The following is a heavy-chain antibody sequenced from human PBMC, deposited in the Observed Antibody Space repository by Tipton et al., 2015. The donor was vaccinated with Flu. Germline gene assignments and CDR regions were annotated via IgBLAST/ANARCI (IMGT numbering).Heavy chain of an antibody. CDR3: ATLTGDDY. V-gene: IGHV3-48*03. CDR2: ISSSGDTI. Sequence: SLRLSCAASGFTFSSYEMNWVRQAPGKGLEWVSYISSSGDTISHADSVRGRFTISRDNANKSLYLQLNSLRAEDTAIYYCATLTGDDYWGQGILVTVSS. CDR1: GFTFSSYE. J-gene: IGHJ4*02. D-gene: IGHD7-27*01.